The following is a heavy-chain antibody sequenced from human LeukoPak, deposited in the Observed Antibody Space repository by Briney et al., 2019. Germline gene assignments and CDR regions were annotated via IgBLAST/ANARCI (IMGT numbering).Heavy chain of an antibody. CDR1: GFTFKNYE. D-gene: IGHD5-12*01. CDR2: ISSSGSTT. Sequence: GGSLRLSCAASGFTFKNYELNWVRQAPGKGLEWLSYISSSGSTTSYADSVKGRFTISRDNAKNSPYLQVSSLRAGDTAVYYCARVGHIGYDDAFDIWGQGTMVTVSS. J-gene: IGHJ3*02. CDR3: ARVGHIGYDDAFDI. V-gene: IGHV3-48*03.